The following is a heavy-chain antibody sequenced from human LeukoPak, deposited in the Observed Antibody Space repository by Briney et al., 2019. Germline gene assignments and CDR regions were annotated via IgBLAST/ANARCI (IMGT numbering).Heavy chain of an antibody. J-gene: IGHJ4*02. Sequence: GGSLRLSCAASGFTFSSYGMHWVRQAPGKGLEWGAFIRYDGSNKYYADSVKGRFTISRDNSKNTLYLQMNSLRAEDTAVYYCAKPGYCSGGSCRYYFDYWGQGTLVTVSS. CDR3: AKPGYCSGGSCRYYFDY. CDR2: IRYDGSNK. D-gene: IGHD2-15*01. CDR1: GFTFSSYG. V-gene: IGHV3-30*02.